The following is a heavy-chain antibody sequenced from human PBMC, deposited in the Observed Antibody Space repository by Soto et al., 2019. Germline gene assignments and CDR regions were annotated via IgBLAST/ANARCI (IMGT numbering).Heavy chain of an antibody. V-gene: IGHV3-48*03. D-gene: IGHD3-10*01. CDR3: ARAAGIMTRGFHGVDV. CDR2: ISSTASTI. Sequence: EVQLVESGGGLVQPGGSLRLSCAASGFAFSSYEMNWVRQSPGKGLEWLSYISSTASTIHYADSVKGRFTISRDNANNSVYLQMNSLTADDSAVYYCARAAGIMTRGFHGVDVWGQGTTVTVSS. J-gene: IGHJ6*02. CDR1: GFAFSSYE.